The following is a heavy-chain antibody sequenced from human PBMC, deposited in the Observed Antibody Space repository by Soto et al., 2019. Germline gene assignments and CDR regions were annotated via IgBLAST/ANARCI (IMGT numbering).Heavy chain of an antibody. Sequence: VASVKVSCKASGYTSTSYAMHWVRQAPGQRLEWMGWINAGNGNTKYSQKFQGRVTITRDTSASTAYMELSSLRSEDTAVYYCASPAPGYYYYGMDVWGQGTTVTVTS. J-gene: IGHJ6*02. CDR1: GYTSTSYA. V-gene: IGHV1-3*01. CDR2: INAGNGNT. CDR3: ASPAPGYYYYGMDV.